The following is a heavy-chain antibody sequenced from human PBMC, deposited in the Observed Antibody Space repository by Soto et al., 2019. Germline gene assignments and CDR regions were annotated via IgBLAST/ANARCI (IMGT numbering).Heavy chain of an antibody. CDR2: ITASGGTT. CDR1: GFTFSTYS. D-gene: IGHD1-7*01. J-gene: IGHJ3*02. CDR3: AKCMQAYWNYEAHHI. V-gene: IGHV3-23*01. Sequence: PGGSLRLSCAASGFTFSTYSMSWVRQAPGKGLEWVAHITASGGTTYYADSVKGRFTISRDTSRNTLYLQMNGLRAEDTALYYCAKCMQAYWNYEAHHIWGQATMVTVS.